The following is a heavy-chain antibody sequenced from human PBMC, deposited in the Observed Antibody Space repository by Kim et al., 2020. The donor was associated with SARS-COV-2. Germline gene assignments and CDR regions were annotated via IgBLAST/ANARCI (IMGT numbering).Heavy chain of an antibody. CDR3: ARRDYGLDYYYGMDV. J-gene: IGHJ6*02. D-gene: IGHD4-17*01. Sequence: GGSLRLSCAASGFTFSSYSMNWVRQAPGKGLEWVSSISSSSSYIYYADSVKGRFTISRDNAKNSLYLQMNSLRAEDTAVYYCARRDYGLDYYYGMDVWGQGTTVTVSS. CDR2: ISSSSSYI. CDR1: GFTFSSYS. V-gene: IGHV3-21*01.